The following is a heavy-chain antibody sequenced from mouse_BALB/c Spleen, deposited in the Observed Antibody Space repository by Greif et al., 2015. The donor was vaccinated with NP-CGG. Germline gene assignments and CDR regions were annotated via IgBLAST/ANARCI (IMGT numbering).Heavy chain of an antibody. D-gene: IGHD2-14*01. V-gene: IGHV14-4*02. J-gene: IGHJ2*01. CDR3: NAEVRRFDY. CDR1: GFNIKDYY. CDR2: IDPENGDT. Sequence: EVKLQESGAELVRSGASVKLSCTASGFNIKDYYMHWVKQRPEQGLEWIGWIDPENGDTEYAPKFQVKATMTADTSSNTAYLQLSSLTSEDTAVYYCNAEVRRFDYWGQGTTLTVSS.